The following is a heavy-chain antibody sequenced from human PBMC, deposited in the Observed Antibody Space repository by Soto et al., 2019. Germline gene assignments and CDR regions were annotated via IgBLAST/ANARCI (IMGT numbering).Heavy chain of an antibody. CDR3: ATDVVRSTGGDS. Sequence: QVQLVQSGAEVKELGSSVKVSCKTSGGTFTTSSFVWVRQGPGQGLEWMGGIIPIFSKTNFAPKFQGRVTFTADESTRTVYIDLSSLRSEDTAIYYCATDVVRSTGGDSWGQGTLVNVSS. CDR2: IIPIFSKT. V-gene: IGHV1-69*01. D-gene: IGHD7-27*01. CDR1: GGTFTTSS. J-gene: IGHJ4*02.